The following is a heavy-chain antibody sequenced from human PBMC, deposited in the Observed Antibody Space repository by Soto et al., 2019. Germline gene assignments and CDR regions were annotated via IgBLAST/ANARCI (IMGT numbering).Heavy chain of an antibody. V-gene: IGHV3-23*01. J-gene: IGHJ4*02. CDR3: AKVSDVVDIVATIQYYFDY. Sequence: PGGSLRLSCAASGFTFSSYAMSWVRQAPGKGLEWVSAISGSGGSTYYADSVKGRFTISRDNSKNTLYLQMNSLRAEDTAVYYCAKVSDVVDIVATIQYYFDYWGQGTLVTVSS. CDR1: GFTFSSYA. D-gene: IGHD5-12*01. CDR2: ISGSGGST.